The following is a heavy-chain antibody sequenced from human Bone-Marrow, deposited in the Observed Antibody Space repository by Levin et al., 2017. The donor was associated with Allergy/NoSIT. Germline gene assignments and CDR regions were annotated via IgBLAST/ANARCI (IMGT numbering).Heavy chain of an antibody. V-gene: IGHV3-74*01. Sequence: QPGGSLRLSCAASGFSFSSHWMHWVRQVPGKGLVWVSRIKSDGGTTSYADSVKGRFTISRDNAKNTLYLQMNSLRAEDTAVYYCASGVIAVAGQYWGQGILVTVSS. J-gene: IGHJ4*02. CDR1: GFSFSSHW. CDR2: IKSDGGTT. D-gene: IGHD6-19*01. CDR3: ASGVIAVAGQY.